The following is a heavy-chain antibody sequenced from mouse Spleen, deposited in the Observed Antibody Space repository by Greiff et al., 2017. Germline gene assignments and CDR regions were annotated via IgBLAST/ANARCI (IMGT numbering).Heavy chain of an antibody. V-gene: IGHV5-9-1*02. J-gene: IGHJ2*01. CDR1: GFTFSSYA. Sequence: EVKLMESGEGLVKPGGSLKLSCAASGFTFSSYAMSWVRQTPEKRLEWVAYISSGGDYIYYADTVKGRFTISRDNARNTLYLRMSSLKSEDTAMYYCTRNYGSSYFDYWGQGTTLTVSS. CDR2: ISSGGDYI. CDR3: TRNYGSSYFDY. D-gene: IGHD1-1*01.